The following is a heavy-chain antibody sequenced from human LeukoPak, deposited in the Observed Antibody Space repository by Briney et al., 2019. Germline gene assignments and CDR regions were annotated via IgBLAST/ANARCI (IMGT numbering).Heavy chain of an antibody. V-gene: IGHV3-23*01. J-gene: IGHJ4*02. CDR3: AKWGDYDVLTGYYVSDY. CDR1: GFTFSNYA. D-gene: IGHD3-9*01. Sequence: QPGASLRLSCAASGFTFSNYAMSWVRQAPGKGLEWVSAITGSGGNTYYADSVKGRFTISRDNSKSTVFLQMNSLRAEGTAVYYCAKWGDYDVLTGYYVSDYWGQGTLVTVSS. CDR2: ITGSGGNT.